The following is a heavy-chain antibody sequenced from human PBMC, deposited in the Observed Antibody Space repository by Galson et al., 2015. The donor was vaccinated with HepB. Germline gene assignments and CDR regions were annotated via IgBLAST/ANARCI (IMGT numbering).Heavy chain of an antibody. CDR1: GYTFTDYF. D-gene: IGHD1-7*01. J-gene: IGHJ4*02. Sequence: SVKVSCKASGYTFTDYFLHWVRQAPGQAPGQGLEWMGRINPNSGGTDYAQKFQGRVTMTRDTSISTAYMELSSLRSDDTVVYYCARENINYRHFDYWGQGTLATVSS. V-gene: IGHV1-2*05. CDR2: INPNSGGT. CDR3: ARENINYRHFDY.